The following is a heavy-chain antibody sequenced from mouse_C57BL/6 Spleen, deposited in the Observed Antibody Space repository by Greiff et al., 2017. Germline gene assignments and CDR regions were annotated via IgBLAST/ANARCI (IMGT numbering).Heavy chain of an antibody. CDR2: ISNGGGST. CDR1: GFTFSDYY. V-gene: IGHV5-12*01. J-gene: IGHJ4*01. CDR3: ARRGGDYGAMDY. D-gene: IGHD2-4*01. Sequence: EVKLMESGGGLVQPGGSLKLSCAASGFTFSDYYMYWVRQTPEKRLEWVAYISNGGGSTYYPDTVKGRFTISRDNAKNTLYLQMSRLKSEDTAMYYCARRGGDYGAMDYWGQGTSVTVSS.